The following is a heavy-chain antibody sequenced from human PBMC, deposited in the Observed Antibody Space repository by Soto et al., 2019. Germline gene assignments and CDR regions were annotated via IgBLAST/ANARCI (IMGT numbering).Heavy chain of an antibody. V-gene: IGHV4-30-4*01. CDR3: AREDYYDSSGYYY. D-gene: IGHD3-22*01. CDR2: IYYSGST. CDR1: GGSISSGDYY. J-gene: IGHJ4*02. Sequence: SETLSLTCTVSGGSISSGDYYWSWIRQPPGKGLEWIGYIYYSGSTYYNPSLKSRVTISVDTSKNQFSLKLSSVTAADTAVYYCAREDYYDSSGYYYWGQGTLVTVSS.